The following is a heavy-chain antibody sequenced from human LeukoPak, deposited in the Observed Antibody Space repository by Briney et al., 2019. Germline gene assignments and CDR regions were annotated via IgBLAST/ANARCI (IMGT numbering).Heavy chain of an antibody. CDR2: IYSGGST. D-gene: IGHD6-19*01. CDR1: GFTVSSNH. V-gene: IGHV3-53*01. CDR3: ARDRWGSGWYVYDY. Sequence: GGSLRLSCAASGFTVSSNHMSWVRQAPGKGLEWVSVIYSGGSTYYADSVKGRFTISRDNSKNTLYLQMNSLRAEDTAVYYCARDRWGSGWYVYDYWGQGTLVTVSS. J-gene: IGHJ4*02.